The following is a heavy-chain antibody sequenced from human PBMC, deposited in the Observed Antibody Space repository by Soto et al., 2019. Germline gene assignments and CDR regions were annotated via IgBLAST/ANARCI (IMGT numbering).Heavy chain of an antibody. V-gene: IGHV1-18*01. J-gene: IGHJ4*02. D-gene: IGHD3-3*01. CDR1: GYTFTSYG. CDR3: ARDRDLRFLEWLSFDY. CDR2: ISAHNGNT. Sequence: ASVKVSCKASGYTFTSYGISWVRQAPGQGLEWMGWISAHNGNTNYAQKLQGRVTMTTDTSTSTAYMELRSLRSDDTAVYYCARDRDLRFLEWLSFDYWGQGTLVTVSS.